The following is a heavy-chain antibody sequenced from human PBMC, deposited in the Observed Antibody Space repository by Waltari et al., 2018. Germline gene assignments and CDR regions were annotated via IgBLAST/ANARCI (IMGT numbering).Heavy chain of an antibody. D-gene: IGHD3-3*01. CDR2: INHGGST. CDR3: EGRIHDFWGGTNDAFDI. V-gene: IGHV4-34*01. Sequence: QVQLQQWGAGLLQPSETLSLTCAVYGGSFSGYYWSWIRQPPGKGLEWIGEINHGGSTNYNPSLKSRVTISVDTSKNQCSLKLSSVTAADTAVYYCEGRIHDFWGGTNDAFDIWGQGTMVTVSS. J-gene: IGHJ3*02. CDR1: GGSFSGYY.